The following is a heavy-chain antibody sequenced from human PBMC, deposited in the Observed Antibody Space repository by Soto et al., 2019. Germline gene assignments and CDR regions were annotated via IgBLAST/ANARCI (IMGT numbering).Heavy chain of an antibody. Sequence: SETLSLTCSVSGTSFATYYWSWIRQSPGKGLEWIGYIFYSGHLKYNPSLKSRVTMSVDTSKNQVSLKLSSVSAADTAVYYCARQAKVVPPDNFYYYGMDVWGQGTTVT. J-gene: IGHJ6*02. V-gene: IGHV4-59*01. CDR2: IFYSGHL. D-gene: IGHD2-2*01. CDR3: ARQAKVVPPDNFYYYGMDV. CDR1: GTSFATYY.